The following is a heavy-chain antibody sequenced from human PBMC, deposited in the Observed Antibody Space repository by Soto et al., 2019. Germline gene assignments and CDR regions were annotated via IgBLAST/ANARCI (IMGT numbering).Heavy chain of an antibody. CDR1: GFTFSSYW. V-gene: IGHV3-74*01. Sequence: EVQLVESGGGLVQPGGSLRLSCVGSGFTFSSYWMHWVRQVPGKGPVWVSRINSAGSASSYVDCVKGRFTVSRDNAKNTLYLEMNSLSAEDTAVYYCATGGYSYGWGYWGQGTLVTVSS. CDR2: INSAGSAS. D-gene: IGHD5-18*01. CDR3: ATGGYSYGWGY. J-gene: IGHJ4*02.